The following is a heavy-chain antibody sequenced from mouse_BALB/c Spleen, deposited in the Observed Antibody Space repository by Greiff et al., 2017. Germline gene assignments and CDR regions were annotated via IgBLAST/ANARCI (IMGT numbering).Heavy chain of an antibody. Sequence: EVNVVESGGGLVKPGGSLKLSCAASGFAFSSYDMSWVRQTPEKRLEWVAYISSGGGSTYYPDTVKGRFTISRDNAKNTLYLQMSSLKSEDTAMYYCARDLLYGSSGAYWGQGTLVTVSA. CDR1: GFAFSSYD. V-gene: IGHV5-12-1*01. CDR2: ISSGGGST. CDR3: ARDLLYGSSGAY. D-gene: IGHD1-1*01. J-gene: IGHJ3*01.